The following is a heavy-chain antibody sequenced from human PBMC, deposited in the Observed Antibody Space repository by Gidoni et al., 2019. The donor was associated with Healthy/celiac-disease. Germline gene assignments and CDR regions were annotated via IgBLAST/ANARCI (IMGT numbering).Heavy chain of an antibody. CDR2: IYSGGST. CDR3: ARAANGRFLEWDFDY. D-gene: IGHD3-3*01. J-gene: IGHJ4*02. V-gene: IGHV3-66*02. CDR1: GFTVSSNY. Sequence: EVQLVESGGGLVQPGGSLRLSCAASGFTVSSNYMSWVRQAPGKGLEWVSGIYSGGSTYYADSVKGRFTISRDNSKNTLYLQMNSLRAEDTAVYYCARAANGRFLEWDFDYWGQGTLVTVSS.